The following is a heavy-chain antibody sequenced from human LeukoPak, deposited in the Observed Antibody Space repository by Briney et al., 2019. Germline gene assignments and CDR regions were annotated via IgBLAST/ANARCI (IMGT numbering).Heavy chain of an antibody. CDR1: GFTFSSYW. D-gene: IGHD6-19*01. CDR2: INSDGSST. Sequence: PGGSLRLSCAASGFTFSSYWMHWVRQAPGKGLVWVSRINSDGSSTSYADSVKGRFTISRDNAKNTLYLQMNSLRTEDTALYYCAKDISSSGEDYWGQGTLVTVSS. V-gene: IGHV3-74*01. J-gene: IGHJ4*02. CDR3: AKDISSSGEDY.